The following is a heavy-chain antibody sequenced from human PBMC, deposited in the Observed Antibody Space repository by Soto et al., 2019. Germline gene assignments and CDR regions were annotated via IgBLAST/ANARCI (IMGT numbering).Heavy chain of an antibody. CDR2: ISGYNGDT. V-gene: IGHV1-18*01. D-gene: IGHD6-13*01. J-gene: IGHJ6*02. CDR1: GYSFSSYG. Sequence: QVQLVQSGAEVTQPGASLKVSCKATGYSFSSYGFIWVRQAPGQGLKWMGWISGYNGDTNYARSLQGRATMTTDTSTTTVYMELRSLRPDDTAVYYCARAEAYSSSWYAMDVWGQGTTVTVSS. CDR3: ARAEAYSSSWYAMDV.